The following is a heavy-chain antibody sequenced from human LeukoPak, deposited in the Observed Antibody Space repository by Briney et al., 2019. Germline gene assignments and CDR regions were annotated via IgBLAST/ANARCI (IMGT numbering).Heavy chain of an antibody. J-gene: IGHJ4*02. Sequence: PSETLSLTCAVYGGSFSGYYWSWIRQPPGKGLEWIGEINHRGSTNYNPSLKSRVTISVDTSKNQFSLKLSSVTAADTAVYYCARDSLHRNVWGSYRPPFVDWGQGTLVTVSS. D-gene: IGHD3-16*02. CDR2: INHRGST. CDR3: ARDSLHRNVWGSYRPPFVD. CDR1: GGSFSGYY. V-gene: IGHV4-34*01.